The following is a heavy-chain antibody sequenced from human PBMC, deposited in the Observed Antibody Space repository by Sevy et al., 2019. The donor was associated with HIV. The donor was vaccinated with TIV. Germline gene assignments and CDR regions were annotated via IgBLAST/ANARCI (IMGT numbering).Heavy chain of an antibody. J-gene: IGHJ2*01. CDR3: ARVVSGEGYFDL. CDR1: GFTFNEYY. CDR2: ITSIGSTK. D-gene: IGHD3-3*01. V-gene: IGHV3-11*01. Sequence: GGSLRLPCVGSGFTFNEYYMSWIRQAPGQGLDWVSYITSIGSTKYYADSVKGRFTISRDNAKNSLHLQMNSLRADDTAVYYCARVVSGEGYFDLWGRGTLVTVSS.